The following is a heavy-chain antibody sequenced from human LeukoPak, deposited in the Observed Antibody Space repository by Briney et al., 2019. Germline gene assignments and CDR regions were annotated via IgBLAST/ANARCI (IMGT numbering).Heavy chain of an antibody. V-gene: IGHV4-34*01. CDR2: INHSGST. CDR3: ARAVYSRSYYFDY. D-gene: IGHD6-13*01. Sequence: SETLSLTCAVYGGSFSGYYWSWIRQPPGKGLEWFGEINHSGSTNYNPSLKSRVTISVDTSKNQFSLKLSSVTAADTAVYYCARAVYSRSYYFDYWGQGTLVTVSS. J-gene: IGHJ4*02. CDR1: GGSFSGYY.